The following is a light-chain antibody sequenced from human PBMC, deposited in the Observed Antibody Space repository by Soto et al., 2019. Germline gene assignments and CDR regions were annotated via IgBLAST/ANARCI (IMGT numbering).Light chain of an antibody. CDR3: QQYSLYPWT. Sequence: DIQMTQSPSTLSASVGDRVTITCRASQSIGSSLAWYQQKPGKAPNLLIDKAFSLESGVPSRFSGSGSGAEFTLTISSLQPDDFATYYCQQYSLYPWTFGQGTKVESK. V-gene: IGKV1-5*03. CDR2: KAF. CDR1: QSIGSS. J-gene: IGKJ1*01.